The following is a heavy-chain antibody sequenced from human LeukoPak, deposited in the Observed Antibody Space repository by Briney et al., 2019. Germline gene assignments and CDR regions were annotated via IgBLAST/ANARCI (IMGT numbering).Heavy chain of an antibody. Sequence: PSDTVSLTCTVSGYTIRTYYWNWIRRPPGQGLEWIGYIYYTGSTSYNPSLKSRVTISLDTSKSQFSLRLTSVTAADTAVYYCASHGSSGHDPLTWGQGTLVTVSS. J-gene: IGHJ4*01. CDR1: GYTIRTYY. V-gene: IGHV4-59*08. CDR3: ASHGSSGHDPLT. D-gene: IGHD5-12*01. CDR2: IYYTGST.